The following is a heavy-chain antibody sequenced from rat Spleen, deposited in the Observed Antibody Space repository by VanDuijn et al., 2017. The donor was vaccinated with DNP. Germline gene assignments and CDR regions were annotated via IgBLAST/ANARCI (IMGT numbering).Heavy chain of an antibody. CDR1: GYTFTTYS. CDR2: IYTGSGGT. CDR3: ARSWVGVRGIWFAY. Sequence: QVQLQQSGAELAKPGSSVKISSKASGYTFTTYSIGWIKQTTGQGLEYIGYIYTGSGGTNYNEKFKGKATLTVDKSSNTAFMQLSSLTPDDSAVYYCARSWVGVRGIWFAYWGQGTLVTVSS. J-gene: IGHJ3*01. V-gene: IGHV1-43*01. D-gene: IGHD4-3*01.